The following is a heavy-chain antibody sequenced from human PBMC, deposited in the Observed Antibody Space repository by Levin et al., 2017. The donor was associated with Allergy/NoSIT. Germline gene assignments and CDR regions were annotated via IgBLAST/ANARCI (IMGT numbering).Heavy chain of an antibody. D-gene: IGHD3-10*01. J-gene: IGHJ6*02. CDR2: IKQDGSEK. V-gene: IGHV3-7*02. CDR1: GFTFSSYW. CDR3: SQGSGSSYYYYYGMDV. Sequence: PGGSLRLSCAASGFTFSSYWMSWVRQAPGKGLEWVANIKQDGSEKYYVDSVKGRFTISRDNAKNSLYLQMNSLRAEDTAVYYCSQGSGSSYYYYYGMDVWGQGTTVTVSS.